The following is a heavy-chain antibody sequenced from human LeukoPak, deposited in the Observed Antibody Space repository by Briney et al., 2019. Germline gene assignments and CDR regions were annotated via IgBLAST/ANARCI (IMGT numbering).Heavy chain of an antibody. CDR3: ASPTETTVDAFDI. D-gene: IGHD4-17*01. CDR1: GYTFTSYG. V-gene: IGHV1-18*01. CDR2: ISAYNGNT. J-gene: IGHJ3*02. Sequence: ASVKVSCKASGYTFTSYGISWVRQAPGQGLEGMGWISAYNGNTNYAQKLQGRVTMTTDTSTSTAYMELRSLRSDDTAVYYCASPTETTVDAFDIWGQGTMVTVSS.